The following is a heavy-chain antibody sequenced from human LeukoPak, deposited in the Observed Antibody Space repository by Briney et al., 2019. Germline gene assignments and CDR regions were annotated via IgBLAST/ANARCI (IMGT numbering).Heavy chain of an antibody. J-gene: IGHJ2*01. Sequence: SETLSHTCTVSGGSVSSGSYYWSWIRQPPGKGLEWIGDIYYSGSTNYNPSLKSRVTISVDTSKNQFSLKLSSVTAADTAVYYCARDPYSGYDLNWYLDLWGRGTLVTVSS. V-gene: IGHV4-61*01. CDR2: IYYSGST. CDR1: GGSVSSGSYY. CDR3: ARDPYSGYDLNWYLDL. D-gene: IGHD5-12*01.